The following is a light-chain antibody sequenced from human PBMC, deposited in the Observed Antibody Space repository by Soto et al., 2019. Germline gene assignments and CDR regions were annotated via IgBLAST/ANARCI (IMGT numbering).Light chain of an antibody. V-gene: IGLV4-60*03. CDR2: VEGSGRY. Sequence: QLVLTQSSSASGSLGSSVKLTCTLNSGHSSNTIAWHQQPPGKAPRYLMKVEGSGRYNQGSGVPDRFSGSSSGADRYLTISNLQAEDEAIYYCETWDDNTGVFGGGTKLTVL. CDR3: ETWDDNTGV. CDR1: SGHSSNT. J-gene: IGLJ3*02.